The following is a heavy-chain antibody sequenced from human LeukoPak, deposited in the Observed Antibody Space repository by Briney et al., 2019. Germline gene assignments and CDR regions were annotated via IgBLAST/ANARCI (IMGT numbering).Heavy chain of an antibody. CDR1: GFTFSSYE. D-gene: IGHD2-15*01. CDR2: IGGSASGT. V-gene: IGHV3-23*01. J-gene: IGHJ4*02. CDR3: AKGGDGSYYSRADC. Sequence: PGGSLRLSFGASGFTFSSYEMNRVRQAPGKGLEWVSTIGGSASGTFYADSVKGRFTISRDNSKNTLYLQMNSLGAEDTAVYYCAKGGDGSYYSRADCWGQGTLVTVSS.